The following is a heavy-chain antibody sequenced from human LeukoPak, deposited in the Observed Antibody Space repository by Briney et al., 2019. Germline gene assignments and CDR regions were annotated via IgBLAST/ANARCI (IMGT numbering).Heavy chain of an antibody. V-gene: IGHV3-23*01. D-gene: IGHD5-12*01. CDR1: GFTFSSYW. Sequence: GGSLRLSCAASGFTFSSYWMHWVRQAPGKGLVWVSAISGSGGSTYYADSVKGRFTISRDNSKNTLYLQMNSLRAEDTAVYYCAKDPRAPGIRLYYFDYWGQGTLVTVSS. J-gene: IGHJ4*02. CDR2: ISGSGGST. CDR3: AKDPRAPGIRLYYFDY.